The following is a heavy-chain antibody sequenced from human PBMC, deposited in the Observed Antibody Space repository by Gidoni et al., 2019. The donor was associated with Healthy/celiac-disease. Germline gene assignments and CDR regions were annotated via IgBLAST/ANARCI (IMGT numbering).Heavy chain of an antibody. CDR1: GFTFSNPW. J-gene: IGHJ4*02. CDR2: IKSKTDGGTT. D-gene: IGHD3-3*01. Sequence: EVQLVESGGGLVKPGGSLRLSCAASGFTFSNPWMSWVRQAPGKGLEWVGRIKSKTDGGTTDYAAPVKGRFTISRDDSKNTLYLQMNSLKTEDTAVYYCTTELSVITIFGVVTPPYWGQGTLVTVSS. V-gene: IGHV3-15*01. CDR3: TTELSVITIFGVVTPPY.